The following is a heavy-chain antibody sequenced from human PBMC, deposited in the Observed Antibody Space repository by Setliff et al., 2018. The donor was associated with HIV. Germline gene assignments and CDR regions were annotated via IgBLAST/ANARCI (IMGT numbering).Heavy chain of an antibody. D-gene: IGHD6-6*01. CDR2: IYYSGST. V-gene: IGHV4-34*01. Sequence: SETLSLTCAVYGGSFSGYYWSWIRQPPGKGLEWIGSIYYSGSTYYNPSLKSRVTISVDTSKNQFSLKLSSVTAADTAVYYCARKGSIAARRYDYWGQGTLVTVSS. J-gene: IGHJ4*02. CDR1: GGSFSGYY. CDR3: ARKGSIAARRYDY.